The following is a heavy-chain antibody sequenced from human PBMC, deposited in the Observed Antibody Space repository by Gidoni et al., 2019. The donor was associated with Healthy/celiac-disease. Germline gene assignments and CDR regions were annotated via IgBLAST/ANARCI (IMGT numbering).Heavy chain of an antibody. CDR1: RGPISSSSYY. Sequence: QLQLQESGPGLVKPSETLSLTCTVSRGPISSSSYYWGWIRQPPGKGLEWIGSIYYSGSTYYNPSLKSRVTISVDTSKNQFSLKLSSVTAADTAVYYCARRTTSTMYKTGHFDYWGQGTLVTVSS. CDR2: IYYSGST. CDR3: ARRTTSTMYKTGHFDY. D-gene: IGHD3-10*02. J-gene: IGHJ4*02. V-gene: IGHV4-39*01.